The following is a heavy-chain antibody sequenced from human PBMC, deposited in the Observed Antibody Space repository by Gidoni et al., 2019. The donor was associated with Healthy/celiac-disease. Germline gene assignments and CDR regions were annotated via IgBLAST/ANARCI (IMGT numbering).Heavy chain of an antibody. CDR2: ISYDGSNK. V-gene: IGHV3-30-3*01. Sequence: QVQLVESGGGVVQPGRSLRLSCAASGFTFSSYAMHWVRQAPGKGLEWVAVISYDGSNKYYADSVKGRFTISRDNSKNTLYLQMNSLRAEDTAVYYCARSPRFDCSGGSCYGFNWFDPWGQGTLVTVSS. J-gene: IGHJ5*02. CDR3: ARSPRFDCSGGSCYGFNWFDP. CDR1: GFTFSSYA. D-gene: IGHD2-15*01.